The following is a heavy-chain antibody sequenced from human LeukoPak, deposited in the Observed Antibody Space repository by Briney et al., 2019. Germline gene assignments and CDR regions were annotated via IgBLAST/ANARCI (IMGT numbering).Heavy chain of an antibody. D-gene: IGHD4-17*01. CDR2: ISGSGGST. Sequence: GGSLRLSCAASGLTFSNYAMSWVRQARGKGLEWVSGISGSGGSTYYADSVKGRFTISRDNSKNTVYLQMNSLTSDDTAVYYCAIGGTVTPDYWGQGTLVTVSS. J-gene: IGHJ4*02. V-gene: IGHV3-23*01. CDR3: AIGGTVTPDY. CDR1: GLTFSNYA.